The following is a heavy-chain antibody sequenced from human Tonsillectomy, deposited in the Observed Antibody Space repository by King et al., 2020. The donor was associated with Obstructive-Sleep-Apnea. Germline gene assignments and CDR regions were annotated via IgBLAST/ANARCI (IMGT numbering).Heavy chain of an antibody. J-gene: IGHJ6*02. CDR3: VGYCSGGSCYANYYYYGMAV. CDR1: GFTFSSYS. Sequence: VQLVESGGGLVKPGGSLRLSCAASGFTFSSYSMNWVRQAPGKGLEWVSSISSSSSSIYYADSVKGRFTISRDNAKNSLYLQMNSLRAEDTAVFYCVGYCSGGSCYANYYYYGMAVWGQGTTVTVSS. V-gene: IGHV3-21*01. CDR2: ISSSSSSI. D-gene: IGHD2-15*01.